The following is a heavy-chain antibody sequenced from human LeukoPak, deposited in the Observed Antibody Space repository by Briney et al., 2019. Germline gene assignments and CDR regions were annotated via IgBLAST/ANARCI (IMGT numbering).Heavy chain of an antibody. J-gene: IGHJ4*02. Sequence: ASVKVSCKASGYTFTSYDINWVRQATGQGLEWMGWMNPNSGNTGYAQKFQGRVTITRNTSISTAYMELSSLRSEDTAVYYCARVGSAIQKTWRQLVFSRATDFDYWGQGTLVTVSS. V-gene: IGHV1-8*03. CDR1: GYTFTSYD. CDR2: MNPNSGNT. D-gene: IGHD6-6*01. CDR3: ARVGSAIQKTWRQLVFSRATDFDY.